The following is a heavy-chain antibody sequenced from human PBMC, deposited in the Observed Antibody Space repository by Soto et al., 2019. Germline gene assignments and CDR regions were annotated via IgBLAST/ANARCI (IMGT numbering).Heavy chain of an antibody. CDR2: IYYSGST. V-gene: IGHV4-31*03. CDR3: ARKNYDDSGAPGEPFDI. D-gene: IGHD3-22*01. J-gene: IGHJ3*02. Sequence: SETLSLTCSVSGGSISSGGYYWSWIRQHPGKGLEWIGYIYYSGSTYYNPSLKSRVAMSLDTFKNHFSLRLNSVTAADTAVYYCARKNYDDSGAPGEPFDIWGQGTMVTVSS. CDR1: GGSISSGGYY.